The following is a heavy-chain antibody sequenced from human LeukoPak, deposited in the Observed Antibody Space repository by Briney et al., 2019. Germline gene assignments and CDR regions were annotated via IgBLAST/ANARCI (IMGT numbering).Heavy chain of an antibody. CDR1: GYTFTSYY. CDR2: INPNSGGT. V-gene: IGHV1-2*02. Sequence: ASVKVSCKASGYTFTSYYMHWVRQAPGQGLEWMGWINPNSGGTNYAQKFQGRVTMTRDTSISTAYMELSRLRSDDTAVYYCARVQRGYDILTGLGYWGQGTLVTVSS. D-gene: IGHD3-9*01. J-gene: IGHJ4*02. CDR3: ARVQRGYDILTGLGY.